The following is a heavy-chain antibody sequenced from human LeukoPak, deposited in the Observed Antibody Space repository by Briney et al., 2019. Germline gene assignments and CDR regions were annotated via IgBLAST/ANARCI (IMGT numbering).Heavy chain of an antibody. CDR1: GFTFSSYW. CDR3: ARVRGYCSSTNCYFDY. J-gene: IGHJ4*02. Sequence: GGSLRLSCAASGFTFSSYWMSWVRQAPGKGLKWVANIKQDVSEKYYVYSVRGRFTISRDNAKNSMYMQMNSLRAEDTAVYYCARVRGYCSSTNCYFDYWGQGTLVTVSS. V-gene: IGHV3-7*01. CDR2: IKQDVSEK. D-gene: IGHD2-2*01.